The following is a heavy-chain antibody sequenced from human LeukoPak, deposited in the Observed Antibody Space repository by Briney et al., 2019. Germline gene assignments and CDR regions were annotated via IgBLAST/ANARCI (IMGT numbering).Heavy chain of an antibody. V-gene: IGHV4-34*01. D-gene: IGHD5-18*01. CDR3: AKGAGGFSYYNWFDP. Sequence: SETLSLTCAVYGESFSGYYWGWIRQPPGKGLEWIGSIYYSGTTHYNPSLESRVTISVDTSKNQFSLKLASVTAADTAVYYCAKGAGGFSYYNWFDPWGQGTLVTVSS. J-gene: IGHJ5*02. CDR2: IYYSGTT. CDR1: GESFSGYY.